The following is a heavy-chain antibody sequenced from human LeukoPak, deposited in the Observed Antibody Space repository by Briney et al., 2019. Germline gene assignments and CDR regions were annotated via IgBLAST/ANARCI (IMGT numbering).Heavy chain of an antibody. CDR2: ISYDGSNK. CDR3: AKDPRGSYYDSGSYYDY. Sequence: GRALRLSCAASGFILSSYGMHWVRQAPAKGLEWVAGISYDGSNKYYADGVKGRITISRDNSKNTLYLQMNSLRAEDTDVYYCAKDPRGSYYDSGSYYDYWGQGTLVTVSS. V-gene: IGHV3-30*18. J-gene: IGHJ4*02. CDR1: GFILSSYG. D-gene: IGHD3-10*01.